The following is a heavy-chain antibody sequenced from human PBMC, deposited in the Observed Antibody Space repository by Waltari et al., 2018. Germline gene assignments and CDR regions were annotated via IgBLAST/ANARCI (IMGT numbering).Heavy chain of an antibody. D-gene: IGHD3-22*01. V-gene: IGHV3-15*01. CDR3: TTAGLYYYDSSGYYYFDY. CDR1: GFTFSNAW. Sequence: EVQLVESGGGLVKPGGSLRLSCAASGFTFSNAWMSWVRQASGAGLAWVGRIKSKTDGGTTDYAAPVKGRFTISRDDSKNTLYLQMNSLKTEDTAVYYCTTAGLYYYDSSGYYYFDYWGQGTLVTVSS. CDR2: IKSKTDGGTT. J-gene: IGHJ4*02.